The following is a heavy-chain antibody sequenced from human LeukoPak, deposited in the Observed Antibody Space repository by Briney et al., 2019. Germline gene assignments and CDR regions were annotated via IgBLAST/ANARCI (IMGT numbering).Heavy chain of an antibody. D-gene: IGHD6-6*01. Sequence: SETLSLTCTVSGGSISSYYWTWIRQPPGKGLEWIGYLDYSGSTNYNASLKSRVTISVDTTKNEFSLKLSSVAAADTTMFYCARRHVQYSSSSDPYYFDYWGQGTLVTVSS. J-gene: IGHJ4*02. V-gene: IGHV4-59*01. CDR1: GGSISSYY. CDR3: ARRHVQYSSSSDPYYFDY. CDR2: LDYSGST.